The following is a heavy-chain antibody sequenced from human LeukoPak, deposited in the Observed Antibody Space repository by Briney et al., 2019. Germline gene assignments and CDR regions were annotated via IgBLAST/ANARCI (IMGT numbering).Heavy chain of an antibody. Sequence: PGGSLRLSCAASGFTFSSYGMHWVRQAPGKGLEWVAVIWYDGSNKYYADSVKGRLSISRDNSRNTLHLQISSLRAEDTAVYYCARDREGYFGMDVWGPGTPVIVSS. CDR3: ARDREGYFGMDV. CDR2: IWYDGSNK. V-gene: IGHV3-33*01. D-gene: IGHD1-26*01. CDR1: GFTFSSYG. J-gene: IGHJ6*02.